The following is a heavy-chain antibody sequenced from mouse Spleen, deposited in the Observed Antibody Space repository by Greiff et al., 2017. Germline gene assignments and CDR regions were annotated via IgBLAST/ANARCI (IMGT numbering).Heavy chain of an antibody. D-gene: IGHD1-1*01. J-gene: IGHJ3*01. Sequence: SGFTFSSYAMSWVRQTPEKRLEWVATISSGGGNTYYPDSVKGRFTISRDNAKNTLYLQMSSLKSEDTAMYYCAPALTEGFAYWGQGTLVTVSA. CDR3: APALTEGFAY. CDR1: GFTFSSYA. V-gene: IGHV5-9*04. CDR2: ISSGGGNT.